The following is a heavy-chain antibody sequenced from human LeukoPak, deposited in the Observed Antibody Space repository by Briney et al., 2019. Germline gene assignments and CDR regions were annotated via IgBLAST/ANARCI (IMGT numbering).Heavy chain of an antibody. CDR1: GGSFSGYY. D-gene: IGHD3-10*01. J-gene: IGHJ5*01. V-gene: IGHV4-34*01. Sequence: SETLSLTCAVYGGSFSGYYWSWIRQPPGKGLEWIGEINHSGSTNYNPSLKSRVTISVDTSKNQFSLKLNSVTAADTATYYCARVFYGSGSSFWLDSWGQGTLVTVSS. CDR3: ARVFYGSGSSFWLDS. CDR2: INHSGST.